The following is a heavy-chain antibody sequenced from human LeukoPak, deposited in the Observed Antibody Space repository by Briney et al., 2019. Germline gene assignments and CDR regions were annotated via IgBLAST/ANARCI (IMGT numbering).Heavy chain of an antibody. CDR1: GGSISSGGYS. V-gene: IGHV4-30-2*01. J-gene: IGHJ6*02. CDR3: ARAGGDYYYDSSGYYAYYYYGMDV. CDR2: IYHSGST. D-gene: IGHD3-22*01. Sequence: SQTLSLTCAVSGGSISSGGYSWSGIRQPPGKGLEWIGYIYHSGSTYYNPSLKRRVTISVDRSKNQFSVKLSSVSAADTAVYYCARAGGDYYYDSSGYYAYYYYGMDVWGQGTTVTVSS.